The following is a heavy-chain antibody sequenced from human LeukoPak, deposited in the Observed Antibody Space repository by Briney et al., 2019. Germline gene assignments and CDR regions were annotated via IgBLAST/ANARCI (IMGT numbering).Heavy chain of an antibody. CDR3: ARGKLEDYYYYSLDV. V-gene: IGHV1-46*01. D-gene: IGHD4-23*01. J-gene: IGHJ6*03. CDR2: INPSGGST. Sequence: ASVKVSCKASGYTFTSYYMHWVRQAPGQGLEWMGIINPSGGSTSYSQKFQGRVTMTRDMSTSTVYMELSSLRSDDTAVYYCARGKLEDYYYYSLDVWGKGTPVTISS. CDR1: GYTFTSYY.